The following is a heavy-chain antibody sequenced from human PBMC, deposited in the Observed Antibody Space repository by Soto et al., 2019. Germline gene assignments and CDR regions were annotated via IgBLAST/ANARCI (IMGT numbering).Heavy chain of an antibody. Sequence: QVQLQESGPGLVKPSQTLSLTCTVSGGSISSGDYYWSWIRQPPGKGLEWIGYIDYSGSTYYNPSLKSRFTISVDTSKNQFSLKLRSVNAADTALYYCAIYCGTSVYFDYWGQGTLVTVSS. V-gene: IGHV4-30-4*01. J-gene: IGHJ4*02. CDR1: GGSISSGDYY. D-gene: IGHD2-15*01. CDR3: AIYCGTSVYFDY. CDR2: IDYSGST.